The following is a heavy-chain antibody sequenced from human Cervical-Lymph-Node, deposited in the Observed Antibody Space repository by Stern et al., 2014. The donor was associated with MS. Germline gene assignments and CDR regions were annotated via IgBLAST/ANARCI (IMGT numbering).Heavy chain of an antibody. J-gene: IGHJ4*02. D-gene: IGHD2-2*01. CDR3: VRGERHCSSASCYDY. Sequence: QDQLVQSGAEVKKPGASVKVSCKASGYTFTSYDINWVRQATGQGLEWMGWMNPNSGNIGYAQKFQGRVTMTRDTSIRTAYMELSSLRSEDTAVYYCVRGERHCSSASCYDYWGQGTLVIVSS. V-gene: IGHV1-8*01. CDR2: MNPNSGNI. CDR1: GYTFTSYD.